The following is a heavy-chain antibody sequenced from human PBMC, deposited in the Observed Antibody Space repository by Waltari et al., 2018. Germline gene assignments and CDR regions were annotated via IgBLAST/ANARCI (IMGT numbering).Heavy chain of an antibody. J-gene: IGHJ6*02. CDR3: ARLASPEGLDV. CDR1: GGSITSSSFH. Sequence: QLQLQESGPGLVKPSETLSLMCTVSGGSITSSSFHWTGIRQPPGKGLAWIGSVYYTGSAFYNPSLKSRLTIASDTAGNQVSLQVRSVTAADTAVYYCARLASPEGLDVWGQGTTVTVSS. V-gene: IGHV4-39*01. CDR2: VYYTGSA.